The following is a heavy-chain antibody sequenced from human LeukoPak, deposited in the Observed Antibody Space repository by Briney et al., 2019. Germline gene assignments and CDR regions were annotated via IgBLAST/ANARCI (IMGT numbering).Heavy chain of an antibody. CDR2: IRYDGSNK. D-gene: IGHD3-22*01. V-gene: IGHV3-30*02. CDR1: GFTFSSYG. J-gene: IGHJ4*02. Sequence: PGGSLRLSCAASGFTFSSYGMHWVRQAPGKGLEWVAFIRYDGSNKYYADSVKGRFTISRDNSKNTLYLQMNSLRAEDTAVYYCAKDPYYYDSSGYYPFDYWGQGTLVTVSS. CDR3: AKDPYYYDSSGYYPFDY.